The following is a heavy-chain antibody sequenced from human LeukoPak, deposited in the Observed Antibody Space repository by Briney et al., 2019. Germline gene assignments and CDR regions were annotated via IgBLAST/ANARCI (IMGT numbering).Heavy chain of an antibody. Sequence: PSETLSLTCAVSGGSISSGGYYWSWIRQHPGKGLEWIGYIYYSGSTYYNPSLKSRVTISVDTSKNQFSLKLSSVTAADTAVYYCARGTTVTEYYFDYWGQGTLVTVSS. CDR1: GGSISSGGYY. CDR3: ARGTTVTEYYFDY. CDR2: IYYSGST. J-gene: IGHJ4*02. V-gene: IGHV4-31*11. D-gene: IGHD4-17*01.